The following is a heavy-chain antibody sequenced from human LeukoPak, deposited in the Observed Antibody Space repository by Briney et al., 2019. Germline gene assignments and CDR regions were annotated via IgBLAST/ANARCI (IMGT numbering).Heavy chain of an antibody. CDR1: GFTFSSYA. CDR2: ISYDGSNK. J-gene: IGHJ6*02. Sequence: PGRSLRLSCAASGFTFSSYALHWVRQAPGKGLEWVAVISYDGSNKYYADSVKGRFTISRDNPKNTLYLQMNSLRAEDTAVYYCARRPAADYYYGMDVWGQGTTVTVSS. V-gene: IGHV3-30-3*01. D-gene: IGHD2-2*01. CDR3: ARRPAADYYYGMDV.